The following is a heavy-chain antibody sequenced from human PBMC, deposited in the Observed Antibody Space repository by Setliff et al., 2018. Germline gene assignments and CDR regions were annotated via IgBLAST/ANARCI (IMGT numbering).Heavy chain of an antibody. CDR3: AGRLPYFGMDV. D-gene: IGHD2-15*01. V-gene: IGHV3-48*03. J-gene: IGHJ6*02. CDR2: THTDGITI. Sequence: PGGSLRLSCAVSGFTFSNYWMTWVRQAPGKGLERVSKTHTDGITIYSDSVRGRCTIFRDSAKNSLHLQMTSLSAEDTAVYYCAGRLPYFGMDVWGQGTTVTVSS. CDR1: GFTFSNYW.